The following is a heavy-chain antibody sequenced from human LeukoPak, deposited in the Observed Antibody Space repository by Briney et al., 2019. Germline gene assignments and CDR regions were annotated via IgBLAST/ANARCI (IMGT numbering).Heavy chain of an antibody. Sequence: GGSLRLSCAASGFTFSAYWMTWVRQAPGKGLEWVANIKEDGTEKNYVDSVKGRFTISRDNVKKSLYLEMNSLRVEDTAVYYCSRGRWSDYWGQGTQVTVSS. D-gene: IGHD5-24*01. CDR1: GFTFSAYW. CDR3: SRGRWSDY. J-gene: IGHJ4*02. CDR2: IKEDGTEK. V-gene: IGHV3-7*01.